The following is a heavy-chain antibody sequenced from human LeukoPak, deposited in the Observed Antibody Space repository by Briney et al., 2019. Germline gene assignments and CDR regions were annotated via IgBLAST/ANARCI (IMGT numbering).Heavy chain of an antibody. J-gene: IGHJ5*02. Sequence: PSETLSLTCTVSGGSISSSNYYWGWIRQPPGKGLEWIGNIYYSGSTYYNPSLKSRVTISVDTSKNQFSLKLSSLTAADTAVYYCARASMVRGGGFDPWGQGTLVTVSS. V-gene: IGHV4-39*07. CDR2: IYYSGST. CDR3: ARASMVRGGGFDP. D-gene: IGHD3-10*01. CDR1: GGSISSSNYY.